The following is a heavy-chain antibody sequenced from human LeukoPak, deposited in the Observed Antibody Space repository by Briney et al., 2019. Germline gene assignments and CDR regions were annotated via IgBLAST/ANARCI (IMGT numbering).Heavy chain of an antibody. D-gene: IGHD5-12*01. J-gene: IGHJ5*02. CDR2: INWNGGST. Sequence: GGSLRLSSAASGFTFDDCGMSWVRQAPGKGLEWVSGINWNGGSTGYADSVKGRFTISRDNAKNSLYLQMNSLRAEDTALYYCARPVSGDLPYSGYDPWGQGTLVTVSS. V-gene: IGHV3-20*04. CDR1: GFTFDDCG. CDR3: ARPVSGDLPYSGYDP.